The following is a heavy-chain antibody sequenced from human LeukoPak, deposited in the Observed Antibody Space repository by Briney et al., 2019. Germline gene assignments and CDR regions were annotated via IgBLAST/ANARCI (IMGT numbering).Heavy chain of an antibody. Sequence: PTGGSLRLSCAASGFPFNAYWMTWVRQAPGKGLEWMANIRQDGDTKYYVDSVKGRFTISGDNAMNSLYLQMNSLRAEDTAIYYCARSLPYGTTWYGRSDFWGQGTLVTVSS. CDR3: ARSLPYGTTWYGRSDF. CDR1: GFPFNAYW. CDR2: IRQDGDTK. D-gene: IGHD6-13*01. V-gene: IGHV3-7*03. J-gene: IGHJ4*02.